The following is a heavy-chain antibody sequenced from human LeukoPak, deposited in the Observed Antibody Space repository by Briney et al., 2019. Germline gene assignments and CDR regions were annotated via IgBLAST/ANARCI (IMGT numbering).Heavy chain of an antibody. CDR1: GGSFSGYY. Sequence: SETLSLTCAVYGGSFSGYYWSWIRQPPGKGLEWIGEINHSGSTNYNPSLKSRVTISVDTSKNQFSLKLSSVTAADTAVYYCARGVDYYGSGSYDYGMDVWGQGTTVTVSS. CDR3: ARGVDYYGSGSYDYGMDV. CDR2: INHSGST. D-gene: IGHD3-10*01. V-gene: IGHV4-34*01. J-gene: IGHJ6*02.